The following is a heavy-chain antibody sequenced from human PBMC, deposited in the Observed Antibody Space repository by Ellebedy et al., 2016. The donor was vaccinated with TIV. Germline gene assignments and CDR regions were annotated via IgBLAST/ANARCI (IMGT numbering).Heavy chain of an antibody. V-gene: IGHV4-34*01. D-gene: IGHD3-9*01. CDR3: AREDILTGIYY. Sequence: MPGGSLRLSCGVYGGAFRGYYWSWIRQAPGKGMEWIGEINHSGSTKYNPSPKSLVTVSEDTSKNQFSLKLRSVTAADTAVYYCAREDILTGIYYWGQGTLVTVSS. CDR1: GGAFRGYY. CDR2: INHSGST. J-gene: IGHJ4*02.